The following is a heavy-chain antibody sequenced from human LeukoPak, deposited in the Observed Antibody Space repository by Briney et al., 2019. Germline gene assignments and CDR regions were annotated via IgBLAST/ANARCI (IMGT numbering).Heavy chain of an antibody. CDR1: GFTFSSYE. D-gene: IGHD1-26*01. J-gene: IGHJ5*02. Sequence: GGSLRLSCAASGFTFSSYEMNWVRQAPGKGLEWVSYISSSGSTIYYADSVKGRFTISRDNAKNSLYLQMNSLRAEDTAVYYCSGYSGVGASWFAPWGQGTLVTLSS. V-gene: IGHV3-48*03. CDR3: SGYSGVGASWFAP. CDR2: ISSSGSTI.